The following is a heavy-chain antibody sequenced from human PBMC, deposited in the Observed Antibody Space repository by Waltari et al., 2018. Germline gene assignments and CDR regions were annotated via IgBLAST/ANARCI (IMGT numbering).Heavy chain of an antibody. Sequence: QVQLQESGTGLVKPSETLSLTCTVYGGSISSYYWSWMRQPPGKGLEWIGYIYYSGSTNYNPSLKSRVTISVDTSKNQFSLKLSSVTAADTAVYYCACSVPTFGNWFDPWGQGTLVTVSS. CDR3: ACSVPTFGNWFDP. J-gene: IGHJ5*02. CDR1: GGSISSYY. CDR2: IYYSGST. D-gene: IGHD6-19*01. V-gene: IGHV4-59*01.